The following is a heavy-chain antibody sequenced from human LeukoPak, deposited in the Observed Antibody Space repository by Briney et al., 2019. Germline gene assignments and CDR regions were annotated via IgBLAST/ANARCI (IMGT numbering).Heavy chain of an antibody. CDR1: GFTFSSYS. Sequence: NPGGSLRLSCVASGFTFSSYSMNWVRQAPGKGLEWVSCITSDSSYMYYADSVKGRFTISRDDAKNSLCLQMNSLRAEDTAVYHCASKGGTRYSYANWGQGTLVTVSS. CDR2: ITSDSSYM. D-gene: IGHD5-18*01. V-gene: IGHV3-21*04. J-gene: IGHJ4*02. CDR3: ASKGGTRYSYAN.